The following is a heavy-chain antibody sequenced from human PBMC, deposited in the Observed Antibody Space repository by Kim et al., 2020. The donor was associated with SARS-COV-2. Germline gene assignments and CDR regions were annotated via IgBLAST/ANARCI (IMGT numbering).Heavy chain of an antibody. Sequence: GGSLRLSCAASEFTFSNAWMSWVRQAPGKGLEWVGRIKSKTDGGTTDYAAPVKGRFTISRDDSKNTLYLQMNSLKTEDTAVYYCTTDPRGSLLFDPWGQGTLVTVSS. J-gene: IGHJ5*02. CDR1: EFTFSNAW. CDR2: IKSKTDGGTT. V-gene: IGHV3-15*01. CDR3: TTDPRGSLLFDP.